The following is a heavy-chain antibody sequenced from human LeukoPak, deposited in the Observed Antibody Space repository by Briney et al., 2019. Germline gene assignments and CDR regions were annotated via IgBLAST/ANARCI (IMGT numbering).Heavy chain of an antibody. D-gene: IGHD2-2*01. CDR2: ISSYNVNT. CDR1: GYTFSNYG. J-gene: IGHJ4*02. Sequence: ASVKVSCKASGYTFSNYGISWLRQAPGQGLEWMGWISSYNVNTNFAQKFQGRVTMTTDTSTNTAYMELRSLRSDDTAVYYCASWAGFCSSNNCYATSLDYWGQGTLVTVSS. CDR3: ASWAGFCSSNNCYATSLDY. V-gene: IGHV1-18*01.